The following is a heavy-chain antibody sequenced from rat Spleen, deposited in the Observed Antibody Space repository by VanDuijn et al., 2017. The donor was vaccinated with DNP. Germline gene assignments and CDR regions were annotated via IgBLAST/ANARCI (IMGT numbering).Heavy chain of an antibody. CDR1: GYSIPRNYR. CDR2: VNTAAIT. CDR3: ASGPNGYNYFDY. Sequence: EVQLQESGPGLVESSQSLSLTCSVTGYSIPRNYRWNWIRKFPGNKLEWMGYVNTAAITYYNPSLKRQISITRDTSKNQFFLQVNSVTTEDTATYYCASGPNGYNYFDYWGQGVMVTVSS. V-gene: IGHV3-3*01. D-gene: IGHD1-4*01. J-gene: IGHJ2*01.